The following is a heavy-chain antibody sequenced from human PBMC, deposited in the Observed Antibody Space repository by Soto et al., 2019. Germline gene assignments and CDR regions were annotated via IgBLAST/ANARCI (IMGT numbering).Heavy chain of an antibody. Sequence: GASVKVSCKASGYTFTSYDINWVRQATGQGLEWMGWMNPNSGNTGYAQKFQGGVTMTRNTSISTAYMELSSLRSEDTAVYYCARGISGYDRYYYYMDVWGKGTTVTVSS. CDR2: MNPNSGNT. CDR1: GYTFTSYD. J-gene: IGHJ6*03. D-gene: IGHD5-12*01. V-gene: IGHV1-8*01. CDR3: ARGISGYDRYYYYMDV.